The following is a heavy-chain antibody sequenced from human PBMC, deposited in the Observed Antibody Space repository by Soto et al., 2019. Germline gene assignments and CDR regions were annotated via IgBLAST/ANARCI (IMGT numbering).Heavy chain of an antibody. CDR3: AKENVVAAIHYYYYGMDV. J-gene: IGHJ6*02. Sequence: GGSLRLSCAASGFTFSSYAMSWVRQAPGKGLEWVSAISGSGGSTYYADSVKGRFTISRDNSKNTLYLQMNSLRAEDTAVYYCAKENVVAAIHYYYYGMDVWGQGTTVTVSS. D-gene: IGHD2-15*01. V-gene: IGHV3-23*01. CDR2: ISGSGGST. CDR1: GFTFSSYA.